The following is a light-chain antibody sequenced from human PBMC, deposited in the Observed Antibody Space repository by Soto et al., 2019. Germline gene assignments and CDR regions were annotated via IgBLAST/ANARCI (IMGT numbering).Light chain of an antibody. Sequence: DIQMTQSPSTLSASVGDRVTITCRASQSIRSWLAWYQQKPGKAPKLLMYQASSLQSGVPSRFSGSGSGTEFTLTISSLQPDDFATYYCQQYNSNSPTLGQGTKVDIK. J-gene: IGKJ1*01. CDR2: QAS. CDR1: QSIRSW. V-gene: IGKV1-5*03. CDR3: QQYNSNSPT.